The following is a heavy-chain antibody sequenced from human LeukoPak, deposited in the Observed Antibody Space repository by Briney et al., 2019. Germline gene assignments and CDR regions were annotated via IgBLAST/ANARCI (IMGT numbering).Heavy chain of an antibody. J-gene: IGHJ4*02. Sequence: GESLKISCKGSGYRFTSYWIGWVRQMPGKGLEWMGIIYPADSDTRYSPSFQGQVTISADKSISTAYLQWSSLKASDTAMYYCARLGDGYTTAPYYFDYWGQGTLVTASS. CDR3: ARLGDGYTTAPYYFDY. V-gene: IGHV5-51*01. D-gene: IGHD5-24*01. CDR1: GYRFTSYW. CDR2: IYPADSDT.